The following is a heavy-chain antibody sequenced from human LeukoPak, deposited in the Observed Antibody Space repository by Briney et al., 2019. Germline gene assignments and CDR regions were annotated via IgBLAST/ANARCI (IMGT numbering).Heavy chain of an antibody. V-gene: IGHV4-30-2*01. D-gene: IGHD3-16*01. Sequence: SETLSLTCTVSGGSITSGGYYWSWIRQAPGRGLEWIGYIYHSGDTYSNPSLKGRATVSMDRSKNQFSLKLSSVTAADTAVYYCARVGQAYFGGVYFDYWGQGTLVTVSS. CDR3: ARVGQAYFGGVYFDY. J-gene: IGHJ4*02. CDR2: IYHSGDT. CDR1: GGSITSGGYY.